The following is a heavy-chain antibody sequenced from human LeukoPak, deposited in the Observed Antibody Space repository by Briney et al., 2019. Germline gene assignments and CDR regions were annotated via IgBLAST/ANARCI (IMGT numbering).Heavy chain of an antibody. CDR1: GYTFTSYG. Sequence: ASVKVSCKASGYTFTSYGISWVRQAPGQGLEWMGWTSAYNGNTNYAQKLQGRVTMTTDTSTSTAYMELRSLRSDDTAVYYCARYPYNWNFGSNINWFDPWGQGTLVTVSS. V-gene: IGHV1-18*01. CDR3: ARYPYNWNFGSNINWFDP. CDR2: TSAYNGNT. D-gene: IGHD1-7*01. J-gene: IGHJ5*02.